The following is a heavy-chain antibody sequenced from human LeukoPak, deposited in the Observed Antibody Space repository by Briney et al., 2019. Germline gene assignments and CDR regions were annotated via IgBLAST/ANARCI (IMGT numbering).Heavy chain of an antibody. V-gene: IGHV4-34*01. Sequence: SETLSLTCAVYGGSFSGYYWSWIRQPPGKGLEWIGEINHSGSTNYNPSLKSRVTISVDTSKNQFSLKLSSVTAADTAVYYCARRRSYSYGPLLYWGQGTLVTVSS. J-gene: IGHJ4*02. D-gene: IGHD5-18*01. CDR2: INHSGST. CDR3: ARRRSYSYGPLLY. CDR1: GGSFSGYY.